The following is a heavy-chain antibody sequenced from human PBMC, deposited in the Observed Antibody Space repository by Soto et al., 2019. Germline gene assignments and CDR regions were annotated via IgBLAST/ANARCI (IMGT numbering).Heavy chain of an antibody. CDR2: ISSSGSTI. D-gene: IGHD3-10*01. J-gene: IGHJ6*03. Sequence: GGSLRLSCAASGFTFSDYYMSWIRQAPGKGLEWVSYISSSGSTIYYADSVKGRFTISRDNAKNSLYLQMNSLRAEDTAVYYCARTQYGSGSYYYYYYYMDVWGKGTTVTVSS. CDR3: ARTQYGSGSYYYYYYYMDV. CDR1: GFTFSDYY. V-gene: IGHV3-11*01.